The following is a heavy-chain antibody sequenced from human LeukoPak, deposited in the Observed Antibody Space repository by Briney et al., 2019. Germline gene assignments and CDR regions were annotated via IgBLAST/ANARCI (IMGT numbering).Heavy chain of an antibody. CDR2: IIPILGIA. Sequence: SVKVSCKASGGTFSSYAISWVRQAPGQGLEWMGRIIPILGIANYAQKFQGRVTITADKSTSTAYMELSSLRSEGTAVYYCARGSRYCSSTSYYWGYYFDYWGQGTLVTVSS. J-gene: IGHJ4*02. D-gene: IGHD2-2*01. V-gene: IGHV1-69*04. CDR1: GGTFSSYA. CDR3: ARGSRYCSSTSYYWGYYFDY.